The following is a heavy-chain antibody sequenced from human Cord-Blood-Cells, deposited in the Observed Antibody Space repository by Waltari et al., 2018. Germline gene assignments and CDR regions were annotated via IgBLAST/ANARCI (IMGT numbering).Heavy chain of an antibody. D-gene: IGHD2-2*01. CDR3: ARGAAMLDY. CDR2: ISSSSSYI. Sequence: EVQLVESGGGLVKPGGSLRLSCAASGFTFSSYSMNWVRQAPGKGLEWVSSISSSSSYIYYAESVKGRFTISRDNAKNSLYLQMNSLRAEDTAVYYCARGAAMLDYWGQGTLVTVSS. CDR1: GFTFSSYS. V-gene: IGHV3-21*01. J-gene: IGHJ4*02.